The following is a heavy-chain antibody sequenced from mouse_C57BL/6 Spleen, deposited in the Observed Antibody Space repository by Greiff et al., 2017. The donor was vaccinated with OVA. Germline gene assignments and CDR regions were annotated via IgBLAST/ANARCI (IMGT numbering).Heavy chain of an antibody. V-gene: IGHV1-69*01. CDR2: IDPSDSYT. J-gene: IGHJ2*01. CDR3: AKVYYYCSSYYFDY. Sequence: VQLQQPGAELVMPGASVKLSCKASGYTFTSYWMHWVKQRPGQGLEWIGEIDPSDSYTNYTQKFKGKSTLTVDKSSRTAYMQRSSLTSENAAVYYCAKVYYYCSSYYFDYWGQGTTLTVSS. D-gene: IGHD1-1*01. CDR1: GYTFTSYW.